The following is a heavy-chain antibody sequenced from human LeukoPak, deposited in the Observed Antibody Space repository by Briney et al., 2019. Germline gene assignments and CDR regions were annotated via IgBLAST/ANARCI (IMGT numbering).Heavy chain of an antibody. CDR1: GYTFTSYD. V-gene: IGHV1-8*01. D-gene: IGHD6-13*01. CDR2: MNPNSGNT. CDR3: ARVKRSSWYVNYFDY. Sequence: ASVKVSCKASGYTFTSYDINWVRQATGQGLEWMGWMNPNSGNTGYAQKFQGRVTMTRNTSISTAYMELSSLRSEDTAVCYCARVKRSSWYVNYFDYWGQGTLVTVSS. J-gene: IGHJ4*02.